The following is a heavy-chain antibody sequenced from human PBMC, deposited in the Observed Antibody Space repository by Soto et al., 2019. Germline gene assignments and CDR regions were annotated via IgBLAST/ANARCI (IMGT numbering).Heavy chain of an antibody. J-gene: IGHJ4*02. CDR2: IKEDGSEK. Sequence: EVHLVESGGHLVQPGGFLRLSCAGSGFTFSGYWMSWVRQAPGKGLEWVANIKEDGSEKYYVDSVEGRFTISRDNAKNSLYLQMTSLRAEDTGVYYCAKHDYVWGSYRTFDYWGQGTLVTVS. CDR1: GFTFSGYW. V-gene: IGHV3-7*01. D-gene: IGHD3-16*02. CDR3: AKHDYVWGSYRTFDY.